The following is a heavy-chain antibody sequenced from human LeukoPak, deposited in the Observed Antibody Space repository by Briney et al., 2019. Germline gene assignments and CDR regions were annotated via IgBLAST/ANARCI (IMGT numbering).Heavy chain of an antibody. J-gene: IGHJ4*02. V-gene: IGHV3-23*01. CDR1: GFTFSSYA. CDR2: ISGSGGST. CDR3: AKEGHYGDYVNYFDD. D-gene: IGHD4-17*01. Sequence: GGSLRLRCAASGFTFSSYAMRWVRQAPGKGLEWVSAISGSGGSTYYADSVKGRFTISRDNSKNTLYLQMNSLRAEDTAVYYCAKEGHYGDYVNYFDDWGQGTLVTVSS.